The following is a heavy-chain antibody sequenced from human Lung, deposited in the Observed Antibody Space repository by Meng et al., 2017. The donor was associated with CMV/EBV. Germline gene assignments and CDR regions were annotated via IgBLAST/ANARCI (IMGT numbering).Heavy chain of an antibody. Sequence: GGSLRLXCAASGFTFSSYAMHWVRQAPGKGLEYVSAISSNGGSTYYADSVKGRFTISRDNSKNTLYLQMGSLRAEDMAVYYCARVRGTTPLFDYWGQGTLVXVSS. D-gene: IGHD1-7*01. CDR2: ISSNGGST. V-gene: IGHV3-64*02. CDR1: GFTFSSYA. J-gene: IGHJ4*02. CDR3: ARVRGTTPLFDY.